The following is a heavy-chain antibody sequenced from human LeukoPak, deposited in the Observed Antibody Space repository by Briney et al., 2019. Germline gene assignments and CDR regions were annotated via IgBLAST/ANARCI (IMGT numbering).Heavy chain of an antibody. D-gene: IGHD6-19*01. CDR2: ISWNSGSI. V-gene: IGHV3-9*01. J-gene: IGHJ4*02. CDR3: AKDQYSSGWHHFDY. Sequence: GRSLRLSCAASGFTFDDYAMHWVRQAPGKGLEWFSGISWNSGSIGYADSVKGRFTISRDNAKNFLYLHMNSLRAEDTGLYYCAKDQYSSGWHHFDYWGQGILVTVSS. CDR1: GFTFDDYA.